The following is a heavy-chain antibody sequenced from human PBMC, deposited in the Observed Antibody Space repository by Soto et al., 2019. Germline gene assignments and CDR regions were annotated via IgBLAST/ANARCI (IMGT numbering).Heavy chain of an antibody. CDR3: ARSRCWNYFAFDI. V-gene: IGHV1-3*01. CDR1: GYTFTSYA. D-gene: IGHD1-7*01. J-gene: IGHJ3*02. CDR2: INAGNGNT. Sequence: GASVKVSCKASGYTFTSYAMRWVRQAPGQRLEWMGWINAGNGNTKYSQKFQGRVTITRDTSASTAYMELSSLRSEDTAVYYCARSRCWNYFAFDIWGQGTMVTVSS.